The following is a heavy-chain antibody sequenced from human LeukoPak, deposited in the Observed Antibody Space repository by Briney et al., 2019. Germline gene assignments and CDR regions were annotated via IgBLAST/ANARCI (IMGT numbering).Heavy chain of an antibody. CDR3: TRDPILGAPDYFDY. J-gene: IGHJ4*02. D-gene: IGHD1-26*01. CDR2: ISSSGSTI. CDR1: GFTFSSYE. V-gene: IGHV3-48*03. Sequence: GGSLRLSCAASGFTFSSYEMNWVRQAPGKGLEWVSYISSSGSTIYYADSVKGRFTISRDNSKNTMYLQMNNLREEDTAVYYCTRDPILGAPDYFDYWGQGTLVTVSS.